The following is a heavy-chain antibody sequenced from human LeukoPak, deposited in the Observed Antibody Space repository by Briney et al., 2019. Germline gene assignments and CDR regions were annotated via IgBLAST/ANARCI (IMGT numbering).Heavy chain of an antibody. D-gene: IGHD3-22*01. CDR3: ARDQGHYYDSSGYHTFDY. J-gene: IGHJ4*02. V-gene: IGHV1-69*05. CDR1: GGTFSSYA. CDR2: IIPIFGTA. Sequence: SVKVSCKASGGTFSSYAISWVRQAPGQGLEWMGRIIPIFGTANYAQKFQGRVTITTDESTSTAYMELSSLRSEDTAVYYCARDQGHYYDSSGYHTFDYWGQGTLVTVSS.